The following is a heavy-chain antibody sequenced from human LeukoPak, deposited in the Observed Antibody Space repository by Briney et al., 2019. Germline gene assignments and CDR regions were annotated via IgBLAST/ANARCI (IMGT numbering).Heavy chain of an antibody. CDR1: GFSFSSYE. V-gene: IGHV3-48*03. Sequence: PGGSLRLSCAASGFSFSSYEMNWVRQAPGKGLEWVSYISGSGTTIYYADSVKGRFTISRDNAENSLYLQMNSLRAEDTAVYYCARDATTHTIGWYADAFDIWGHGTMVTVSS. CDR3: ARDATTHTIGWYADAFDI. D-gene: IGHD6-19*01. J-gene: IGHJ3*02. CDR2: ISGSGTTI.